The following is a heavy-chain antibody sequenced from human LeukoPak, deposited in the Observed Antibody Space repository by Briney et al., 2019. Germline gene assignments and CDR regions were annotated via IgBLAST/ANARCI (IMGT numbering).Heavy chain of an antibody. CDR3: ARTAGRTFDY. D-gene: IGHD6-6*01. J-gene: IGHJ4*02. CDR1: GGTFSSYA. V-gene: IGHV1-69*06. CDR2: IIPIFGTA. Sequence: GSSVKVSCKASGGTFSSYAISWVRQAPGQGLEWMGGIIPIFGTANYAQKFQGRVTMTGDTSTSTVYMELSSLRSEDTAVYYCARTAGRTFDYWGQGTLVTVSS.